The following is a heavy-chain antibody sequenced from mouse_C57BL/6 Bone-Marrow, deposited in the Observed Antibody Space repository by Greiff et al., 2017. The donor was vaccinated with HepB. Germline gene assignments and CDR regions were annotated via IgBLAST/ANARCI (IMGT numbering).Heavy chain of an antibody. CDR1: GYTFTDYY. Sequence: QVQLQQSGAELVRPGASVKLSCKASGYTFTDYYINWVKQRPGQGLEWIARIYPGSGNTYYNEKFKGKATLTADKSSSTAYMQLSSLTSEDSAVYFCARGGFPYYAMDYWGQGTSVTVSS. CDR2: IYPGSGNT. V-gene: IGHV1-76*01. CDR3: ARGGFPYYAMDY. J-gene: IGHJ4*01.